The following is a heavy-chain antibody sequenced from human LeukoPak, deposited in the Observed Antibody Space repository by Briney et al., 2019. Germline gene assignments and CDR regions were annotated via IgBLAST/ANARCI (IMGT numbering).Heavy chain of an antibody. D-gene: IGHD3-10*01. CDR1: GFTFSSYS. CDR2: ISSSSSTI. Sequence: GGSLRLSCAASGFTFSSYSMNWVRQAPGKGLEWVSYISSSSSTIYYADSVKGRFTISRDNAKNSLYLQMNSLRAEDTAVYYCAREDLWFGARNYYGMNVWGQGTTVTVSS. J-gene: IGHJ6*02. CDR3: AREDLWFGARNYYGMNV. V-gene: IGHV3-48*04.